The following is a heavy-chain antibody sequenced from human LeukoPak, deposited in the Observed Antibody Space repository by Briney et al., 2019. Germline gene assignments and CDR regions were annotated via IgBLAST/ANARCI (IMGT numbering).Heavy chain of an antibody. Sequence: GGSLRLSCAASGFTFRSSWMTWVRQAPGKGLEWVANINQDGSEKYYVDSVKGRFTISRDNAKNSLYLQMNSLRPEDTAVYYCARGVFDYWGQGTLVAVSS. CDR2: INQDGSEK. V-gene: IGHV3-7*01. CDR1: GFTFRSSW. J-gene: IGHJ4*02. CDR3: ARGVFDY.